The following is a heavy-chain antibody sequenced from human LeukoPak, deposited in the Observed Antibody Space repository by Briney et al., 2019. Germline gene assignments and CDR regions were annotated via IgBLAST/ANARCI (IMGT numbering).Heavy chain of an antibody. D-gene: IGHD3-10*01. J-gene: IGHJ3*02. CDR1: GFTFSIYE. CDR3: ARDLLLWFGESPFDI. Sequence: GGSLRLSCAASGFTFSIYEMNWVRQAPGKGLEWVSYISSSSSTIYYADSVKGRFTISRDNAKNSLYLQMNSLRAEDTAVYYCARDLLLWFGESPFDIWGQGTMVTVSS. CDR2: ISSSSSTI. V-gene: IGHV3-48*01.